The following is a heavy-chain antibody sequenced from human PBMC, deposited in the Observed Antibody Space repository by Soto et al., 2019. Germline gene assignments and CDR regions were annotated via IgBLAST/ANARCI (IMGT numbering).Heavy chain of an antibody. CDR3: ARGQFHHVSNYYYALDV. Sequence: QVQLVQSGAEVKKPGSSVKVSCKASGGTFSSYAISWVRQAPGQGLEWMGGFIPMFNRPHSARKFQRRVTITADESTSTAYMDLRSLRSEDTVVYYCARGQFHHVSNYYYALDVWGQGTTVTVSS. CDR1: GGTFSSYA. CDR2: FIPMFNRP. V-gene: IGHV1-69*01. J-gene: IGHJ6*02.